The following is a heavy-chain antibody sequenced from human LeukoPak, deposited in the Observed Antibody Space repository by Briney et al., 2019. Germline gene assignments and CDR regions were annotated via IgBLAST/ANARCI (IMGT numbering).Heavy chain of an antibody. V-gene: IGHV3-23*01. Sequence: PGGSLRLSCAASGFTFSSYAMSWVRQAPGKGLEWVSAISGSGGSTYYADSVKGRFTIPRDNSKNTLYLQMNSLRAEDTAVYYCAKDTGSSSRGSPFDYWGQGTLVTVSS. CDR2: ISGSGGST. CDR3: AKDTGSSSRGSPFDY. D-gene: IGHD6-6*01. J-gene: IGHJ4*02. CDR1: GFTFSSYA.